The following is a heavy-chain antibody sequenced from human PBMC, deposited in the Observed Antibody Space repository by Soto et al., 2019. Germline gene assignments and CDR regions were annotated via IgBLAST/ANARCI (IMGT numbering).Heavy chain of an antibody. CDR2: ISGSGGST. CDR3: AKGRLVYDVAFDI. D-gene: IGHD6-19*01. V-gene: IGHV3-23*01. Sequence: GGSLRLSCAASGFTFSSSAMSWVRQAPGKGLEWVSAISGSGGSTYYADSVKGRFTISRDNSKNTLYLQMNSLRAEDTAVYYCAKGRLVYDVAFDIWGQGTMVTVSS. CDR1: GFTFSSSA. J-gene: IGHJ3*02.